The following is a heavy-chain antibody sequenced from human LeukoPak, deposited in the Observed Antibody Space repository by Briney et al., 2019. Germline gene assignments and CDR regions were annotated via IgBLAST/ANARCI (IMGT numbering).Heavy chain of an antibody. CDR2: ISAYNGNT. Sequence: GASVKVSCKASGGTFSSYAISWVRQAPGQGLEWMGWISAYNGNTNYAQKLQGRVTMTTDTSTSTAYMELRSLRSDDTAVYYCARAYGSGSYSYWGQGTLVTVSS. CDR1: GGTFSSYA. V-gene: IGHV1-18*01. CDR3: ARAYGSGSYSY. D-gene: IGHD3-10*01. J-gene: IGHJ4*02.